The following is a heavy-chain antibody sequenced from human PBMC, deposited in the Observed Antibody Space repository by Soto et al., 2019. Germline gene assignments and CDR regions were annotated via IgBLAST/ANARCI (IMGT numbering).Heavy chain of an antibody. Sequence: EVQLLESGGGLVQPGGSLRLSCTASGVTFSGYAMSWVRQALGKGLEWVSAISGTGGNTYYADSVKGRFTISRDNSERTLFLQMHSLRADDTAVYYCATRHDYGGNLDAFDIWGQGTTVAVSS. J-gene: IGHJ3*02. CDR2: ISGTGGNT. D-gene: IGHD3-16*01. V-gene: IGHV3-23*01. CDR3: ATRHDYGGNLDAFDI. CDR1: GVTFSGYA.